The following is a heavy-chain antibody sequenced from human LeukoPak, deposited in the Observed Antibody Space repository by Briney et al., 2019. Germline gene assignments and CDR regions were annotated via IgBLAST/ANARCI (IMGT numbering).Heavy chain of an antibody. CDR1: GGSISGSPYY. CDR3: ARGNFNFYCSGSSCPNWFDP. D-gene: IGHD2-15*01. Sequence: SETLSLTCTVSGGSISGSPYYWGWIRQPPGKGLEWIGSIYYSGITYYIPSLKSRVTISVDTSKNQFSLELSSVTAADTAVYYCARGNFNFYCSGSSCPNWFDPWGQGTLVTVSS. CDR2: IYYSGIT. V-gene: IGHV4-39*07. J-gene: IGHJ5*02.